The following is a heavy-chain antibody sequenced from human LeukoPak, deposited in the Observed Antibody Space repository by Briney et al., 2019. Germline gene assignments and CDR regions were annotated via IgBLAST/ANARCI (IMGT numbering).Heavy chain of an antibody. V-gene: IGHV3-66*02. J-gene: IGHJ6*03. Sequence: GGSLRLSCAASGFTVSSNYMSWVRQAPGKGLEWVSVIYSGGGTYYADSVKGRFTISRDNSKNTLYLQMNSLRAEDTAVYYCARDRGGYYYYYMDVWGKGTTVTVSS. CDR3: ARDRGGYYYYYMDV. CDR1: GFTVSSNY. D-gene: IGHD2-15*01. CDR2: IYSGGGT.